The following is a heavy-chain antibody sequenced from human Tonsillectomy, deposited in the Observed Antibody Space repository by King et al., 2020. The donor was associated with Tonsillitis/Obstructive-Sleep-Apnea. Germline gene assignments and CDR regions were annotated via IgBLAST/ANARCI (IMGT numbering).Heavy chain of an antibody. CDR3: TISGYCSSTSGSDNWFDP. CDR2: INAGNGNT. V-gene: IGHV1-3*01. Sequence: QLVQSGAEVKKPGASVKVSCKASGYTFTSYAMHWVRQAPGQRLEWMGWINAGNGNTKYSQKFQGRVTITRDTSASTAYMELSSLRSEDTAVYYCTISGYCSSTSGSDNWFDPWGQGTLVTVSS. D-gene: IGHD2-2*01. CDR1: GYTFTSYA. J-gene: IGHJ5*02.